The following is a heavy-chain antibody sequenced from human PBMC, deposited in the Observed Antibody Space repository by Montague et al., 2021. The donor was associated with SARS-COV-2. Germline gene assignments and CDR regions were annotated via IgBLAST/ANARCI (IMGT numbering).Heavy chain of an antibody. J-gene: IGHJ6*02. CDR2: TYYRSKWYN. CDR1: GDSVPSNSAA. D-gene: IGHD5-12*01. V-gene: IGHV6-1*01. Sequence: CAISGDSVPSNSAAWNWIRQSPSRGLEWLGRTYYRSKWYNDYAVSVKSRITINPDTSKNQFSLQLNSVTPEDTAVYYCARQPLGYDFVYYYYGMDVWGQGTTVTVSS. CDR3: ARQPLGYDFVYYYYGMDV.